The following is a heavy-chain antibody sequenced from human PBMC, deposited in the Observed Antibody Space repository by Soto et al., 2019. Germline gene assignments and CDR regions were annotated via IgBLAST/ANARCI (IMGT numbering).Heavy chain of an antibody. CDR1: GDSISLYY. CDR3: ARGPYCGEECYFAY. CDR2: IYNSGII. Sequence: ETLSLTCSVFGDSISLYYWSWIRQPAGKGLEFIGRIYNSGIINYNPSLESRVTMSVDPSKNQISLQLSSATAADTAMYYCARGPYCGEECYFAYWGQGTLVTVSS. J-gene: IGHJ4*02. D-gene: IGHD3-10*01. V-gene: IGHV4-4*07.